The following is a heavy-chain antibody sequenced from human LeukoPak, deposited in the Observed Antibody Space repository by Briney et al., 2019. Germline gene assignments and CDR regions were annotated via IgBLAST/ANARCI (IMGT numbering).Heavy chain of an antibody. CDR2: IYHSGST. V-gene: IGHV4-30-2*01. D-gene: IGHD1-14*01. Sequence: SETLSLTCAVSGGSISSGGYSWSWIRQPPGKGLEWIGYIYHSGSTYYNPSLKSRVTISVDRSKNQFSLKLSSVTAADTAVYYCAREMNRRLNWFDPWGQGTLVTVSS. J-gene: IGHJ5*02. CDR1: GGSISSGGYS. CDR3: AREMNRRLNWFDP.